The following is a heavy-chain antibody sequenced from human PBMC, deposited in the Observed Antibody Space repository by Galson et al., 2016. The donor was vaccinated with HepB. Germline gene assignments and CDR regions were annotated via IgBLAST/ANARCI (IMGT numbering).Heavy chain of an antibody. CDR2: ISGYNGNT. D-gene: IGHD3-16*01. J-gene: IGHJ4*02. V-gene: IGHV1-18*01. Sequence: SVKVSCKASGYIFTRYSIAWVRQAPGQGPEWLGRISGYNGNTKYAQKFRGSVTMTTETSTTTAYMDLRSLTSDDTAVYFCARDELYESGTYPLDYWGQGTLVTVSS. CDR1: GYIFTRYS. CDR3: ARDELYESGTYPLDY.